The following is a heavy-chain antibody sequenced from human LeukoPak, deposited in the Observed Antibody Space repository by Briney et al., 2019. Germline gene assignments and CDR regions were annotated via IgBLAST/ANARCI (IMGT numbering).Heavy chain of an antibody. Sequence: GGSLRLSCAASGFTFSSYWMSWVRQAPGKGLEWVANIKQDGSEKYYVDSVKGRFTISRDNAKNSLYLQMNSLRAEDTAVYYCAREGGTGPSERGWYYGMDVWGQGTTVTVSS. CDR2: IKQDGSEK. CDR3: AREGGTGPSERGWYYGMDV. J-gene: IGHJ6*02. D-gene: IGHD1-1*01. CDR1: GFTFSSYW. V-gene: IGHV3-7*01.